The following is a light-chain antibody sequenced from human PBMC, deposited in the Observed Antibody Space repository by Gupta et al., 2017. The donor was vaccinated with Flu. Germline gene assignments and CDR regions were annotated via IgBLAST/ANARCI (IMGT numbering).Light chain of an antibody. CDR1: QDIRND. J-gene: IGKJ1*01. CDR3: LQDFNFPWT. CDR2: AAS. V-gene: IGKV1-6*01. Sequence: GDRVTITCRASQDIRNDLGWYQQKPGKAPKFLIYAASSFQSGVPSRFSGSGSGTEFTLTISSLQPEDSATYYCLQDFNFPWTFGQGTKVEIK.